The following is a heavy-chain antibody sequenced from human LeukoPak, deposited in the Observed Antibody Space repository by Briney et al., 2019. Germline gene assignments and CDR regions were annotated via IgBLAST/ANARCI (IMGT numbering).Heavy chain of an antibody. Sequence: SETLSLTCAVYGGSFSGYYRSWIGQPPGKGLEWIGEINHSGSTNYNPSLKSRVTISVDTSKNQFSLKLSSVTAADTAVYYCARAYPRIGKDYWGQGTLVTVSS. CDR1: GGSFSGYY. J-gene: IGHJ4*02. CDR3: ARAYPRIGKDY. CDR2: INHSGST. D-gene: IGHD2/OR15-2a*01. V-gene: IGHV4-34*01.